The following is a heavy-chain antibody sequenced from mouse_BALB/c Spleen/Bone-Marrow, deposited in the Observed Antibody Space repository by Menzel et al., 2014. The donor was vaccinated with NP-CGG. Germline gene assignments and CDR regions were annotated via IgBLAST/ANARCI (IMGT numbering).Heavy chain of an antibody. J-gene: IGHJ2*01. Sequence: EVTLVESGGGLVQPGGSRKLSCAASGFTFXSFGMHWVRQAPEKGLEWVAYISSGSSPIFYADTVKGRFTISRDNRKNTLFLQMTSLRSEDTAMYYCTRGGNWEDFDYWGQGTTLTVSS. CDR1: GFTFXSFG. D-gene: IGHD4-1*01. CDR3: TRGGNWEDFDY. V-gene: IGHV5-17*02. CDR2: ISSGSSPI.